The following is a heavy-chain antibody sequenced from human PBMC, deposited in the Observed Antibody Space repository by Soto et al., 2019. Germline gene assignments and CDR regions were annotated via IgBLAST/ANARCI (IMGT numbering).Heavy chain of an antibody. CDR2: IYPDDSGT. J-gene: IGHJ5*02. D-gene: IGHD3-9*01. Sequence: AASLKISCKGSGYSFSSYWIGWGRQMPGKGLEWMGIIYPDDSGTRYSPSFEGQVANSADKSISTAYLQWSSLKASATAMYYCITGYYTWFDPWGHGTLVTVSS. CDR1: GYSFSSYW. V-gene: IGHV5-51*01. CDR3: ITGYYTWFDP.